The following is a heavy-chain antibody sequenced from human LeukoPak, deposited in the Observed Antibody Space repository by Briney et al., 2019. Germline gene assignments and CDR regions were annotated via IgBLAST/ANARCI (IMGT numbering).Heavy chain of an antibody. Sequence: SETLSLTCTVSGYSISTGYYWDWIRQPPGKGLEWIGTFYHGGSTYYNPSLKSRVTISVDTSKNQFSLNLTSVTAADTAVYYCARAHGYYGYYYMDVWGKGTTVTVSS. CDR3: ARAHGYYGYYYMDV. D-gene: IGHD3-3*01. CDR2: FYHGGST. V-gene: IGHV4-38-2*02. J-gene: IGHJ6*03. CDR1: GYSISTGYY.